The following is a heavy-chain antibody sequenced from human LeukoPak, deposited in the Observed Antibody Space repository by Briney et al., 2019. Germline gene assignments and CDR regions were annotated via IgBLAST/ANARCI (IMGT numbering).Heavy chain of an antibody. J-gene: IGHJ4*02. CDR2: ISSSSSYI. V-gene: IGHV3-21*01. CDR3: AREEGRIGAPDY. Sequence: GGSLRLSCAASGFTFSSYSMNWVRQAPGKGLEWVSSISSSSSYIYYADSVKGRFTISRDNAKNSLYLQMNSLRAEDTAVYYCAREEGRIGAPDYWGQGTLVTVSS. D-gene: IGHD2/OR15-2a*01. CDR1: GFTFSSYS.